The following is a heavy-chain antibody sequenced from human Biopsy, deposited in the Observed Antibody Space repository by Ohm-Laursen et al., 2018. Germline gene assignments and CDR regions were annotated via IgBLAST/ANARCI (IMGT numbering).Heavy chain of an antibody. V-gene: IGHV3-23*01. CDR1: GLPFHNYA. CDR2: INAPGGKT. D-gene: IGHD3-10*01. J-gene: IGHJ6*02. Sequence: GSLRLSCAASGLPFHNYAMNWVRQAPRKGLEWVSGINAPGGKTYYADSVKGRFTISRDNSKNTLFLQMNNLRAEDTAVYYCARDRYYGSANYFGYYNMDVWGQGTTVTVSS. CDR3: ARDRYYGSANYFGYYNMDV.